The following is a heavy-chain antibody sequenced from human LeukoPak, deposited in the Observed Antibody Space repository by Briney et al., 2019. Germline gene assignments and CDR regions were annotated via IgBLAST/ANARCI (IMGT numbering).Heavy chain of an antibody. J-gene: IGHJ3*02. CDR3: TSNTATPWSDAFDI. Sequence: GGSLRPSCAASGFTFSGSAMHWVRQASGKGLEWVGRIRSKANSYATAYAASVKGRFTISRDDSKNTAYLQMNSLKTEDTAVYYCTSNTATPWSDAFDIWGQGTMVTVSS. V-gene: IGHV3-73*01. CDR2: IRSKANSYAT. CDR1: GFTFSGSA. D-gene: IGHD5-18*01.